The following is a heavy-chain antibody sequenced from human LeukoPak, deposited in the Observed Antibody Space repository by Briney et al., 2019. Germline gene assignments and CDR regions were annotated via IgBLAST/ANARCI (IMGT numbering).Heavy chain of an antibody. V-gene: IGHV3-53*01. D-gene: IGHD2-15*01. J-gene: IGHJ6*04. Sequence: GGSLRLSCAASGFTVCSNYMSWVGQAPGKGLEGVSVIFIGGSTYYADSVKGRFTISRDTSKNTLYLQMNSLRAEDTAVCYCARDGGYCSGGSCPWSFRYYYGMDVCGKGTTVTVSS. CDR2: IFIGGST. CDR3: ARDGGYCSGGSCPWSFRYYYGMDV. CDR1: GFTVCSNY.